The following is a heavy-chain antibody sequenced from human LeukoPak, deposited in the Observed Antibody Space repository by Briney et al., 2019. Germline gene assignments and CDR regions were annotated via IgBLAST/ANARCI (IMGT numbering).Heavy chain of an antibody. CDR1: GGSFSGYY. CDR2: IYYSGST. CDR3: ARDYGSGSPALD. D-gene: IGHD3-10*01. V-gene: IGHV4-59*01. Sequence: SETLSLTCAVYGGSFSGYYWSWIRQPPGKGLEWIGYIYYSGSTNYNPSFNSRVTISVDTSKNQFSLKLRSVTAADTAVYYCARDYGSGSPALDWGQGTLVTVSS. J-gene: IGHJ4*02.